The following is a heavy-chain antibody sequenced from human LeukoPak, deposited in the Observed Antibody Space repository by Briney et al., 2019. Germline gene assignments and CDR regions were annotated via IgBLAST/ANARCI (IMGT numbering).Heavy chain of an antibody. J-gene: IGHJ4*02. Sequence: GGSLRLSCAASGFTVSSNYMSWVRQAPGKGLEWVSSISSSSSYIYYADSVKGRFTISRDNAKNSLYLQMNSLRAEDTAVYYCATDLNWGGRWGQGTLVTVSS. CDR2: ISSSSSYI. CDR3: ATDLNWGGR. D-gene: IGHD3-16*01. V-gene: IGHV3-21*04. CDR1: GFTVSSNY.